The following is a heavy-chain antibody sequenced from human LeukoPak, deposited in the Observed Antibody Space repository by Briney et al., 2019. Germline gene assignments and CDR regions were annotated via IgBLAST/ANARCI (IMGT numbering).Heavy chain of an antibody. V-gene: IGHV3-43*02. CDR2: ISGDGGST. J-gene: IGHJ4*02. CDR1: GFTFDDYA. CDR3: AKEARSSDGGAFDY. Sequence: GGSLRLSCAASGFTFDDYAMHWVRQAPGKGLEWVSLISGDGGSTYYADSVKGRFTISRDNSKNSLYLQMNSLRTEDTALYYCAKEARSSDGGAFDYWGQGTPVTVSS. D-gene: IGHD6-6*01.